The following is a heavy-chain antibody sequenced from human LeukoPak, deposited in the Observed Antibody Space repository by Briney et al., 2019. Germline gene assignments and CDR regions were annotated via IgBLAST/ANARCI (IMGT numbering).Heavy chain of an antibody. CDR3: ASSSLHCSAGNCPFLADEY. D-gene: IGHD2-15*01. CDR1: GFIFSNYA. V-gene: IGHV3-30*04. Sequence: GGSLRLSCAVSGFIFSNYAMHWVRQAPGMGLEWVAVISYDGINKYYADSVKGRFTISRDNSRNTLYLQMNSLRPDDSAVYYCASSSLHCSAGNCPFLADEYWGQGTLVTVSS. J-gene: IGHJ4*02. CDR2: ISYDGINK.